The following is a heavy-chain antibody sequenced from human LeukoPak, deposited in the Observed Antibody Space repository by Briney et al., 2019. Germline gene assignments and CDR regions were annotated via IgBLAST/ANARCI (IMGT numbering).Heavy chain of an antibody. CDR1: GFTFSSYA. Sequence: PGGSLRLSCAASGFTFSSYAMSWVRQAPVKGLEWVSAISGSGGSTYYADSVKGRFTISRDNSKNTLYLQMNSLRAEDTAVYYCAKDPSGWYLFDYWGQGTLVTVSS. D-gene: IGHD6-19*01. CDR2: ISGSGGST. CDR3: AKDPSGWYLFDY. J-gene: IGHJ4*02. V-gene: IGHV3-23*01.